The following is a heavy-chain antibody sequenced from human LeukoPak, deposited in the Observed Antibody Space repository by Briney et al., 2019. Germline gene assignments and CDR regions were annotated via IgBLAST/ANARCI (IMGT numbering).Heavy chain of an antibody. CDR3: AKYGSCSSTSCYAYYYYYYMDV. CDR2: ISGSGGSA. J-gene: IGHJ6*03. V-gene: IGHV3-23*01. CDR1: GFTFSSYA. D-gene: IGHD2-2*01. Sequence: PGGSLRLSCAASGFTFSSYAMSWVRQAPGKGLEWVSAISGSGGSAYYADSVKGRFTISRDNSKNTLYLRMNSLRAEDTAVYYCAKYGSCSSTSCYAYYYYYYMDVWGKGTTVTVSS.